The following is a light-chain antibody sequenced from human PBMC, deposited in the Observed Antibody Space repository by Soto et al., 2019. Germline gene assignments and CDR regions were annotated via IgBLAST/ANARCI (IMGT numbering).Light chain of an antibody. CDR2: GAS. CDR3: QQYGSSPPMFT. V-gene: IGKV3-20*01. CDR1: QSVDRSY. J-gene: IGKJ2*01. Sequence: EGVLTQSPGTLSLSPGERATLSCRASQSVDRSYLAWYQQRPGQAPRLLIYGASSRATGIPDRFSGSASGTDLTLTISRLEPEDFAVYFCQQYGSSPPMFTFGQGTKLEIK.